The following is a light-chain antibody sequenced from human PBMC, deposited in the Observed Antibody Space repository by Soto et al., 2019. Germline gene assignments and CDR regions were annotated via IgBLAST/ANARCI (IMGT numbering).Light chain of an antibody. CDR3: SSYARSNTHV. Sequence: QSALTQPASVSGSPGQSITISCTGTSSDIGGYNYVSWYQQHPGRAPKLMIYGVSNRPSGVSNRFSGSKSGNTASLSVSGLQAGDEADYYCSSYARSNTHVFGGGTKVTVL. J-gene: IGLJ1*01. CDR1: SSDIGGYNY. V-gene: IGLV2-14*03. CDR2: GVS.